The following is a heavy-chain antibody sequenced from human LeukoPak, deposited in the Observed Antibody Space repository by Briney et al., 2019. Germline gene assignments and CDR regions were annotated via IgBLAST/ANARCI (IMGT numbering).Heavy chain of an antibody. D-gene: IGHD6-13*01. CDR3: ARAVIAASFDY. CDR1: GFTFSDYY. J-gene: IGHJ4*02. V-gene: IGHV3-11*04. Sequence: GALRVSCAASGFTFSDYYMSWIRQAPGKGLEWVSYISSSGSTIYYADSVKGRFTISRDNAKNSLYLQMNSLRAEDTAVYYCARAVIAASFDYWGQGTLVTVSS. CDR2: ISSSGSTI.